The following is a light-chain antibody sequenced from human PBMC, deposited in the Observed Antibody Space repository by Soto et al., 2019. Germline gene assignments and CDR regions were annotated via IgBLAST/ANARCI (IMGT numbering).Light chain of an antibody. J-gene: IGKJ1*01. CDR1: QSVSSK. V-gene: IGKV3-20*01. Sequence: TVSTQSPGTLSVSPVETATLSCWASQSVSSKLAWYQQKPGQAPRLLIYGASTRATGIPDRFSGSGSGTDFTLTISRLEPEDFAVYYCQQYGRETFGQGTKVDIK. CDR3: QQYGRET. CDR2: GAS.